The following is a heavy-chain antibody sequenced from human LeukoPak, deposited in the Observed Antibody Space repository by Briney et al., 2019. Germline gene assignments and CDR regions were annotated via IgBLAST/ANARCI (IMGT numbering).Heavy chain of an antibody. Sequence: ASVTVSCKASGYTFTGYYMHRVRQAPGQGLEWMGRINPNSGGTNYAQKFQGRVTMTRDTSISTAYMELSRLRSDDTAVYYCARVIFGVVISYWGQGTLVTVSS. CDR3: ARVIFGVVISY. CDR2: INPNSGGT. J-gene: IGHJ4*02. D-gene: IGHD3-3*01. CDR1: GYTFTGYY. V-gene: IGHV1-2*06.